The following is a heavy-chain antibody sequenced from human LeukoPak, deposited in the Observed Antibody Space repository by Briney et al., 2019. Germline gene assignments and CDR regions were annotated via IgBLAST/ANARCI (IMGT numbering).Heavy chain of an antibody. CDR1: GFTFSSYA. V-gene: IGHV3-30-3*01. CDR3: ARVLVGATDY. CDR2: ISYDGSNK. J-gene: IGHJ4*02. Sequence: GSLRLSCAASGFTFSSYAMHWVRQAPGKGLEWVAVISYDGSNKYYADSVKGRFTISRDNSKNTLYLQMNSLRAEDTAVYYCARVLVGATDYWGQGTLVTVSS. D-gene: IGHD1-26*01.